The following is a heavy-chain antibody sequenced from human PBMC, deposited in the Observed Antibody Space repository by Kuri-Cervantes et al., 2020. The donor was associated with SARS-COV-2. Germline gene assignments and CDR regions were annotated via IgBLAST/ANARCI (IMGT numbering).Heavy chain of an antibody. CDR2: IVVGSGNT. CDR1: GFTFTSSA. J-gene: IGHJ4*02. Sequence: SVKVSCKASGFTFTSSAVQWVRQARGQRLEWIGWIVVGSGNTNYAQKFQERVTITRDMSTSTAYMELSSLRSEDTAVYYCARARLISSGWADWGQGTLVTVSS. CDR3: ARARLISSGWAD. V-gene: IGHV1-58*01. D-gene: IGHD6-19*01.